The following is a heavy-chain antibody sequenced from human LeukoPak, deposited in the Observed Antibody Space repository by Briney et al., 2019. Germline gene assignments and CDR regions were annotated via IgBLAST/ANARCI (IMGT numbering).Heavy chain of an antibody. CDR1: GGSFSGYY. Sequence: SETLSLTCAVYGGSFSGYYWSWIRQPPGKGLEWIGEINRSGSTNYNPSLKSRVTISVDTSKNQFSLKLSSVTAADTAVYYCARHQWQLAADYWGQGTLVTVSS. CDR2: INRSGST. J-gene: IGHJ4*02. V-gene: IGHV4-34*01. CDR3: ARHQWQLAADY. D-gene: IGHD6-6*01.